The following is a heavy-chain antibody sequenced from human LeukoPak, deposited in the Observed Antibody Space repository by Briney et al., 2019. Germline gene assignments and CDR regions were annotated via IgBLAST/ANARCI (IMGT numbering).Heavy chain of an antibody. V-gene: IGHV3-30*04. CDR3: ARDFMVPRTHCSSTSCYNMDV. CDR2: ISYDGSNK. CDR1: GFTFSSYA. J-gene: IGHJ6*03. Sequence: TGGSLRLSCAASGFTFSSYAMHWVRQAPGKGLEWVAVISYDGSNKYHADSVKGRFTISRDNSKNTLYLQMNSLRAEDTAVYYCARDFMVPRTHCSSTSCYNMDVWGKGTTVTVSS. D-gene: IGHD2-2*02.